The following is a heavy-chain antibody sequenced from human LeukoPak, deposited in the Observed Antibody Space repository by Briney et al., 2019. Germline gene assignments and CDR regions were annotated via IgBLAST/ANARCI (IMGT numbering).Heavy chain of an antibody. CDR3: ARQYYGDNSGFDY. Sequence: VESLKISCKGSGYSFTTYWIGWVRQMPGKGLEWMAIIYPGDSDTRYSPSFQGQVAISADKSISTAYLQWSSLKASDTAMYYCARQYYGDNSGFDYWGQGTPVTVSS. D-gene: IGHD4-23*01. V-gene: IGHV5-51*01. J-gene: IGHJ4*02. CDR2: IYPGDSDT. CDR1: GYSFTTYW.